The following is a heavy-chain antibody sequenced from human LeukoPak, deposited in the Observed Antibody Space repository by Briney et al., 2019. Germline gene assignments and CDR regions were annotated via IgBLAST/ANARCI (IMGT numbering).Heavy chain of an antibody. J-gene: IGHJ6*02. V-gene: IGHV4-61*02. Sequence: SETLSLTCTVSGGSISSGSYYWSWIRQPAGKGLGWIGRIYTSGSTNYNPSLKSRVTISVDTSKNQFSLKLSSVTAADTAVYYCARSLSRYDFWSGYRTGMDVWGQGTTVTVSS. D-gene: IGHD3-3*01. CDR2: IYTSGST. CDR3: ARSLSRYDFWSGYRTGMDV. CDR1: GGSISSGSYY.